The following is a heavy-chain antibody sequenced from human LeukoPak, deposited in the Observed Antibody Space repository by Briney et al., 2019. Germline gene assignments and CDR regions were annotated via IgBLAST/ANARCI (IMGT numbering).Heavy chain of an antibody. CDR3: ARTRSSVYLTFDY. J-gene: IGHJ4*02. CDR1: EFTFSSYS. Sequence: PGGSLRLSCAASEFTFSSYSMNWVRQAPGKGLEWVSYITNSGNSKSYADSVKGRFTISRDNTKNSLYLQMNGLRAEDTAVYYCARTRSSVYLTFDYWGQGTLVTVSS. V-gene: IGHV3-48*01. D-gene: IGHD3-22*01. CDR2: ITNSGNSK.